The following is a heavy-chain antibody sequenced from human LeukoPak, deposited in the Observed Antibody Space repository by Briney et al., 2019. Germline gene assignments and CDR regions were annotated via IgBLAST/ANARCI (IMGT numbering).Heavy chain of an antibody. CDR2: IGTAGDT. V-gene: IGHV3-13*01. Sequence: GGSLRLSCAASGFTFSSYDMHWVRQATGKGLEWVSAIGTAGDTYYPGSVKGRLTISRENAKNSLYLQMNSLRAGDTAVYYCARALQYCSSTSCYSYYYYGMDVWGQGTTVTVSS. CDR1: GFTFSSYD. CDR3: ARALQYCSSTSCYSYYYYGMDV. J-gene: IGHJ6*02. D-gene: IGHD2-2*01.